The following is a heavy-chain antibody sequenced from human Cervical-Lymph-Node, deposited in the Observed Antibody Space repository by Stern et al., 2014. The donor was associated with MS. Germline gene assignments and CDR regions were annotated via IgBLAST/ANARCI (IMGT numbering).Heavy chain of an antibody. CDR3: ARGLLGSENAFDI. D-gene: IGHD2-15*01. V-gene: IGHV1-18*01. CDR1: GYTFTSYG. CDR2: ISAYNGNT. J-gene: IGHJ3*02. Sequence: QMQLVQSGAEVKQPWASVKVSCKASGYTFTSYGISLVRQPPEQGLEWTGWISAYNGNTNYAQKLQGRVTMTTDTSTSTAYMELRSLRSDDTAVYYCARGLLGSENAFDIWGQGTMVTVSS.